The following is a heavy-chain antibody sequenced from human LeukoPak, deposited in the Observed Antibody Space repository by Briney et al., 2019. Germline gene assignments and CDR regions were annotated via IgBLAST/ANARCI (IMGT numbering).Heavy chain of an antibody. V-gene: IGHV3-23*01. D-gene: IGHD1-26*01. Sequence: HAGGSLRLSCAASGFTFATYAMSWVRQAPGKGLKWVSGITGSGRTTYYADSVKGRFTISRDNSKNTLYLQMNSLRAEDTAIYYCAKVSAHEWELLQRRYFDYWGQGTLVTVSS. CDR2: ITGSGRTT. J-gene: IGHJ4*02. CDR1: GFTFATYA. CDR3: AKVSAHEWELLQRRYFDY.